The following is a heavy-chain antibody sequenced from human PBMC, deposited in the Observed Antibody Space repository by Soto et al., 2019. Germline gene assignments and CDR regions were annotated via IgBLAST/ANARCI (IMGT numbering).Heavy chain of an antibody. Sequence: PGGSLRLSCAASGFTFSSYGMHWVRQAPGKGLEWVAVISYDGSNKYYADSVKGRFTISRDNSKNTLYLQMNSLRAEDTAVYYCAKEIRAADLSVDIVDYWGQGTLVTVSS. J-gene: IGHJ4*02. CDR2: ISYDGSNK. CDR3: AKEIRAADLSVDIVDY. CDR1: GFTFSSYG. D-gene: IGHD5-12*01. V-gene: IGHV3-30*18.